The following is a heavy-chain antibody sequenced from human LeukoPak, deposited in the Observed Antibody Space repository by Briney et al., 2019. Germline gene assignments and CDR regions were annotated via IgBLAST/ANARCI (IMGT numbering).Heavy chain of an antibody. CDR2: IYYSGST. J-gene: IGHJ6*02. CDR1: GGSISSGGYY. CDR3: ARADCSGGSCLYGIDV. V-gene: IGHV4-31*03. D-gene: IGHD2-15*01. Sequence: SQTLSLTCTVSGGSISSGGYYWSWIRQHPGKGLEWIGYIYYSGSTYYNPSLKSRVTISVDTSKNQFSLKLSSVTAADTAVYYCARADCSGGSCLYGIDVWGQGTTVTVSS.